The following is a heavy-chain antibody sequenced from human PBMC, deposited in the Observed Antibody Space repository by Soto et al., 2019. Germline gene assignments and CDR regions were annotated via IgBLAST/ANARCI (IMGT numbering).Heavy chain of an antibody. CDR3: ARGRTTRPYFHCGMDV. CDR2: IYYTGNT. D-gene: IGHD2-2*01. J-gene: IGHJ6*02. V-gene: IGHV4-31*03. CDR1: AASISGGGFY. Sequence: TLSLTCTVSAASISGGGFYWSWIRHHPERGLEWIGNIYYTGNTHYSPSLKSRVSISVDTAKGQLSLKLTSVTAADTAVYYCARGRTTRPYFHCGMDVWGQGTTVTVCS.